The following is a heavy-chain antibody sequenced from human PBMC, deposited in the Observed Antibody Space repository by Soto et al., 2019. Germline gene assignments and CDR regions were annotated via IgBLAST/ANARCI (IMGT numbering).Heavy chain of an antibody. CDR2: IHSSGSI. CDR3: ARDLDGLHDDTSGPFPRPG. V-gene: IGHV4-30-4*01. D-gene: IGHD3-22*01. Sequence: PSETLSLTCTVSGGPLSSDDYYWSWIRQAPGRGLEWIGYIHSSGSIYYNPSLKSRATMSIDTAGNQFSLKVSSVNVADTAVYYCARDLDGLHDDTSGPFPRPGWGQGTLVTVSS. J-gene: IGHJ1*01. CDR1: GGPLSSDDYY.